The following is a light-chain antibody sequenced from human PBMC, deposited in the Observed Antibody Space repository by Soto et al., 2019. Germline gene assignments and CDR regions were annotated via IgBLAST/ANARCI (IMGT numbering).Light chain of an antibody. J-gene: IGLJ1*01. V-gene: IGLV2-23*03. CDR2: EGS. Sequence: QSVLTQPASVSGSPGQSITISCTGTSSDVGCYNLVSWYQQHPGKAPKLMIYEGSKRPSGVSNRFSGSKSGNTASLTISGLQAEDEADYYCCSYAGSSTFSYVFGTGTKV. CDR1: SSDVGCYNL. CDR3: CSYAGSSTFSYV.